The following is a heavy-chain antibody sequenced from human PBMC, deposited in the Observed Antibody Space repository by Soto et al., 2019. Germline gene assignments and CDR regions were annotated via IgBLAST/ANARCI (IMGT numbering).Heavy chain of an antibody. CDR1: GFRFSDYS. V-gene: IGHV3-21*01. Sequence: PGGSLRLSCAASGFRFSDYSMNWVRQAPGKGLEWVASISGSRSYIDYADSIKGRCTISRDNAKNSLYLQMNSLRVDDTAVYFCARGTHGYNVPGYWGQGTLVTVSS. CDR3: ARGTHGYNVPGY. J-gene: IGHJ4*02. D-gene: IGHD5-12*01. CDR2: ISGSRSYI.